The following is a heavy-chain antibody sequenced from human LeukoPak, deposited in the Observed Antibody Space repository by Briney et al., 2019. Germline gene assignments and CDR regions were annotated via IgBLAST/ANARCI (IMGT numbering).Heavy chain of an antibody. CDR3: AKDILRYFDSSFDF. CDR1: GFTFSSYG. D-gene: IGHD3-9*01. Sequence: PGGSLRVSCAASGFTFSSYGMHWVRQAPGKGLEWVTFIRYDGTNKYYADSVKGRFTISRDNYKNTLYLQMNSLRAEDTAVYFCAKDILRYFDSSFDFWGPGTLVTVSS. CDR2: IRYDGTNK. J-gene: IGHJ4*02. V-gene: IGHV3-30*02.